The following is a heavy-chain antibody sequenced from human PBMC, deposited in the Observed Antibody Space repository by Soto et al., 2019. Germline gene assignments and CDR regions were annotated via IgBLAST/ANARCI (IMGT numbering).Heavy chain of an antibody. CDR1: GFTFSYYA. CDR3: ARDLVLTDVSGSSDVFDY. D-gene: IGHD1-26*01. J-gene: IGHJ4*02. Sequence: GGSLRLSCAASGFTFSYYAMHWVRQAPGKGLEWVTIISYDGNTKYYADSVKGRFTISKDNSRNTLYLQMNSLRPEDTAVYYCARDLVLTDVSGSSDVFDYWGQGTLVTVSS. V-gene: IGHV3-30-3*01. CDR2: ISYDGNTK.